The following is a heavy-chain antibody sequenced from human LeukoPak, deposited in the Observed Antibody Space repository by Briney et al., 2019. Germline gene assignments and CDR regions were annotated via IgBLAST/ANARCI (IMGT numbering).Heavy chain of an antibody. CDR2: ISGSGGST. CDR1: GFTFSSYS. J-gene: IGHJ4*02. CDR3: ARSSYIVVVPAASLDY. Sequence: QLGGSLRLSCAASGFTFSSYSMNWVRQAPGKGLEWVSAISGSGGSTYYADSVKGRFTISRDNSKNTLYLQMNSLRAEDTAVYYCARSSYIVVVPAASLDYWGQGTLVTVSS. V-gene: IGHV3-23*01. D-gene: IGHD2-2*01.